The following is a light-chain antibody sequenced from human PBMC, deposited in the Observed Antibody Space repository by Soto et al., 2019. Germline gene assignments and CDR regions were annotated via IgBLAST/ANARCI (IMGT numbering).Light chain of an antibody. J-gene: IGKJ1*01. V-gene: IGKV3-20*01. CDR1: QTIRSNY. CDR2: GAS. Sequence: ETVLTQSPGTLSLSPGERATLSCRASQTIRSNYLAWYRQTPGQAPRLLIYGASNRATGIADRFSGSGSGTDFTLVISRLEPEDFALYDCQQYGSSRWTFGQGTKVEIK. CDR3: QQYGSSRWT.